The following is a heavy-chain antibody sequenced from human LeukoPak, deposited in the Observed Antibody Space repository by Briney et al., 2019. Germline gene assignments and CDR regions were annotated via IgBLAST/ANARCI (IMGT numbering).Heavy chain of an antibody. Sequence: GGSLRLSCAASGFTFSSYAMSWVRQAPGKGLEWVSAISGSGGSTYYADSVKGRFTISRDNSKNTLYLQMNSLRAEDTAVYYCANEKTYYDFWSGYSPRYFDYWGQGTLVTVSS. J-gene: IGHJ4*01. V-gene: IGHV3-23*01. CDR2: ISGSGGST. CDR3: ANEKTYYDFWSGYSPRYFDY. CDR1: GFTFSSYA. D-gene: IGHD3-3*01.